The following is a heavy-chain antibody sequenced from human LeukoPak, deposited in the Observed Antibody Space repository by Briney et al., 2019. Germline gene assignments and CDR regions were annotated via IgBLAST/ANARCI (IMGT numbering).Heavy chain of an antibody. D-gene: IGHD5-12*01. Sequence: PGGSLRLSCAASGFTFSSYSMNWVRQAPGKGLEWVSSISSSSSYIYYADSVKGRFTISRDNAKNSLYLQMNSLRAEDTAVYYCARVIVATINAGAFDIWGQGTMVTVSS. CDR3: ARVIVATINAGAFDI. J-gene: IGHJ3*02. V-gene: IGHV3-21*01. CDR1: GFTFSSYS. CDR2: ISSSSSYI.